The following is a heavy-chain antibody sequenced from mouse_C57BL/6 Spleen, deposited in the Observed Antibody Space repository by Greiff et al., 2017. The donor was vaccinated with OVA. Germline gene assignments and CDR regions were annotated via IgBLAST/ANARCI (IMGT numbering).Heavy chain of an antibody. CDR2: ISSGSSTI. CDR1: GFTFSDYG. D-gene: IGHD1-1*01. CDR3: ARERADYYGSSFAMDY. J-gene: IGHJ4*01. Sequence: EVQGVESGGGLVKPGGSLKLSCAASGFTFSDYGMHWVRQAPEKGLEWVAYISSGSSTIYYADTVKGRFTISRDNAKNTLFLQMTSLRSEDTAMYYCARERADYYGSSFAMDYWGQGTSVTVSS. V-gene: IGHV5-17*01.